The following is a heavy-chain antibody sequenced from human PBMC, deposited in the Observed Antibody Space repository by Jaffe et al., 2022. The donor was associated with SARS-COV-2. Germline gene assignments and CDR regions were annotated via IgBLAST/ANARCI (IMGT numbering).Heavy chain of an antibody. D-gene: IGHD1-26*01. Sequence: EVQLVESGGGLVQPGGSLRLSCAASGFTFSDHWMHWVRQAPGKGLEWVSRIYIDGSRIVYADSVRGRFTISRDNAQNTVYLQMNSLRAEDTAVYYCARVGSLGGATNFDYWGQGTLVTVSS. CDR2: IYIDGSRI. J-gene: IGHJ4*02. V-gene: IGHV3-74*01. CDR1: GFTFSDHW. CDR3: ARVGSLGGATNFDY.